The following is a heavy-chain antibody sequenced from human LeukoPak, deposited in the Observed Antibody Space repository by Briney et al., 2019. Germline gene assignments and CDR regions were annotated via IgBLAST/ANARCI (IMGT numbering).Heavy chain of an antibody. CDR2: ISYDGSNK. D-gene: IGHD2-15*01. CDR1: GFTFSSYG. J-gene: IGHJ4*02. CDR3: AKAWSVVVAFSTFDY. V-gene: IGHV3-30*18. Sequence: GGSLRLSCAASGFTFSSYGVHWVRQAPGKGLEWVAVISYDGSNKYYADSVKGRFTISRDNSKNTLYLQMNSLRAEDTAVYYCAKAWSVVVAFSTFDYWGQGTLVTVSS.